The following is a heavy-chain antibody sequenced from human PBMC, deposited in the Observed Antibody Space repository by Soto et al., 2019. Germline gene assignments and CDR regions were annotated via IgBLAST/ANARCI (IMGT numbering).Heavy chain of an antibody. Sequence: QVQLQESGPGLVKPSQTLSLTCTVSGGSISSGGYSWSWIRQHPGKGLEWIGYIYYSGSTYYNPSLKSRVTISVDTSKNQFSLKLSSVTAADTAVYYCARVITMTAFDIWGQGTMVTVSS. J-gene: IGHJ3*02. D-gene: IGHD3-22*01. CDR2: IYYSGST. V-gene: IGHV4-31*03. CDR1: GGSISSGGYS. CDR3: ARVITMTAFDI.